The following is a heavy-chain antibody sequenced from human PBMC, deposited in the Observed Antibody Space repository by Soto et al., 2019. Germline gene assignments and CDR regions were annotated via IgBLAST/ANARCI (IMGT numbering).Heavy chain of an antibody. J-gene: IGHJ6*02. CDR2: IIPIFGTA. CDR1: GGTFSSYA. V-gene: IGHV1-69*01. Sequence: QVQLVQSGAEVKKPGSSVNVSCKASGGTFSSYAISWVRQAPGQGIEWMGGIIPIFGTANYAQKFQGRVTNTAEESTSTDYMELSGVRSEDTAVYYCARGRGRMLYVLRYYYGMDVWGQGPTVTVSS. D-gene: IGHD2-8*01. CDR3: ARGRGRMLYVLRYYYGMDV.